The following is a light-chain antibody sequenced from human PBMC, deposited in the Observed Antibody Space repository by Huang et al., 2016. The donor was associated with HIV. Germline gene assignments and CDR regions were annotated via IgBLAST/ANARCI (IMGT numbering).Light chain of an antibody. Sequence: AIRMTQSPSSLSASTGDRVNITCRASQDINNFLAWYQQKPGKAPNLLIYAASIVETWVPSRFSGSGSGTEFNLSISCLQSEDFATYYCQQYYSYRTFGQGTQVEIK. CDR1: QDINNF. CDR2: AAS. J-gene: IGKJ1*01. V-gene: IGKV1-8*01. CDR3: QQYYSYRT.